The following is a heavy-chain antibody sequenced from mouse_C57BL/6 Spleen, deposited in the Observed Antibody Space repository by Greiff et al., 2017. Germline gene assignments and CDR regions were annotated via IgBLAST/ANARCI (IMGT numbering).Heavy chain of an antibody. D-gene: IGHD2-4*01. V-gene: IGHV5-17*01. CDR1: GFPFSDYG. Sequence: VKLVESGGGLVKPGGSLKLSCAASGFPFSDYGMHWVRQAPEKGLEWVAYISSGRSTIYYADTVKGRFTISRDNAKNTLFLQMTSLRSEDTAMYYCARNDYGWFAYWGQGTLVTVSA. J-gene: IGHJ3*01. CDR3: ARNDYGWFAY. CDR2: ISSGRSTI.